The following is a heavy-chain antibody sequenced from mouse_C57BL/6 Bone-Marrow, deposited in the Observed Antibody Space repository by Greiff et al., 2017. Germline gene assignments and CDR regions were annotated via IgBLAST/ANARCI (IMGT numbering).Heavy chain of an antibody. D-gene: IGHD2-12*01. CDR3: AREVTYDV. Sequence: DVMLVESGGGLVKPGGSLKLSCAASGFTFSSYAMSWVRQTPEKRLEWVATISDGGSYTYNPDNVKGRFTISRDNAKNNLYLQMSHLKSEDTAMYYCAREVTYDVWGTGTTVTVPS. V-gene: IGHV5-4*01. CDR2: ISDGGSYT. CDR1: GFTFSSYA. J-gene: IGHJ1*03.